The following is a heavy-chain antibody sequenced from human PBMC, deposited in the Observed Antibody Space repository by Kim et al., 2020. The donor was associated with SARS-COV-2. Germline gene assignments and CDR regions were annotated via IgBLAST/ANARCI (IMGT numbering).Heavy chain of an antibody. V-gene: IGHV3-21*01. CDR3: ARDLSLGRPGGFDY. CDR2: ISRNSDYI. Sequence: GGSLRLSCEASEFTFSRYSMNWVRQAPGKGLEWVSTISRNSDYIYYADSVEGRFTISRDNAKNSLYLQMNSLRADDTAMYYCARDLSLGRPGGFDYWGQG. J-gene: IGHJ4*02. CDR1: EFTFSRYS. D-gene: IGHD3-10*01.